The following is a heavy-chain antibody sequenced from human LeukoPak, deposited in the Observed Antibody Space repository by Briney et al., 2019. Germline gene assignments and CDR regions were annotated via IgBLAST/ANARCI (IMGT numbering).Heavy chain of an antibody. D-gene: IGHD3-3*01. CDR2: INPSGGST. J-gene: IGHJ4*02. V-gene: IGHV1-46*01. Sequence: ASVKVSCKASEYTFTSYYMHWVRQAPGQGLEWMGIINPSGGSTSYAQKFQGRVTMTRDTSTSTVYMELSSLRSEDTAVYYCARGYYDFWGGYPNQFDYWGQGTLVTVSS. CDR3: ARGYYDFWGGYPNQFDY. CDR1: EYTFTSYY.